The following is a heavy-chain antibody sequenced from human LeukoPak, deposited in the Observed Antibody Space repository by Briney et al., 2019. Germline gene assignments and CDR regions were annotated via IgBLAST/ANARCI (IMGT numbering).Heavy chain of an antibody. J-gene: IGHJ3*02. CDR3: ARAYYDSSGYPDAFDI. D-gene: IGHD3-22*01. CDR1: GVTVSSNL. CDR2: SYYSGST. V-gene: IGHV4-59*02. Sequence: LRLSCAASGVTVSSNLMSWIRQPPGQGLEWIGYSYYSGSTNYNPSLKSRVTISVDTSKNQFSLKLSSVTAADTAVYYCARAYYDSSGYPDAFDIWGQGTMVTVSS.